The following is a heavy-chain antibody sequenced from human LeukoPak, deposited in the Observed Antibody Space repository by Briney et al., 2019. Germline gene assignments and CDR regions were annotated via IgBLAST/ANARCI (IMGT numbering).Heavy chain of an antibody. J-gene: IGHJ6*02. CDR2: IYYSGST. Sequence: PSETLSLTCTVSGGSISSYYWSWIRQPPGKGLEWIGYIYYSGSTNYNPSLKSRVTISEDTSKNQFSLKLSSVTAADTAVYYCARHVGVVVPAAMYGMDVWGQGTTVTVSS. CDR3: ARHVGVVVPAAMYGMDV. CDR1: GGSISSYY. V-gene: IGHV4-59*08. D-gene: IGHD2-2*01.